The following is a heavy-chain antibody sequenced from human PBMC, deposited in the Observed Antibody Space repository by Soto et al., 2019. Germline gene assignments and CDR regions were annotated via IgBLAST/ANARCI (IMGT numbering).Heavy chain of an antibody. CDR3: ARELERVFDY. V-gene: IGHV3-73*01. CDR1: GFTFSGSA. D-gene: IGHD1-1*01. J-gene: IGHJ4*02. CDR2: IRSKANSYAT. Sequence: PVGSLRLSCAASGFTFSGSAMHWVRQASGKGLEWVGRIRSKANSYATAYAASVKGRFTISRDNSKNTLYLQMNSLRIEDTAVYYCARELERVFDYWGQGTLVTVSS.